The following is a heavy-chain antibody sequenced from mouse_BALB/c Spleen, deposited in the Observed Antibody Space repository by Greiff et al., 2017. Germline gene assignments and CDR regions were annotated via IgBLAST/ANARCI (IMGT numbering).Heavy chain of an antibody. CDR3: AIMYGNYWYFDV. CDR2: IYPGDGDT. J-gene: IGHJ1*01. D-gene: IGHD2-10*02. V-gene: IGHV1-82*01. Sequence: VQLQQSGPELVKPGASVKISCKASGYAFSSSWMNWVKQRPGQGLEWIGRIYPGDGDTNYNGKFKGKATLTADKSSSTAYMQLSSLTSVDSAVYFCAIMYGNYWYFDVWGAGTTVTVSS. CDR1: GYAFSSSW.